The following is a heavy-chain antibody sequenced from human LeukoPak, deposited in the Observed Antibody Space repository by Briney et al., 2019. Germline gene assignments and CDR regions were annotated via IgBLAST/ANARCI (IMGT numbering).Heavy chain of an antibody. V-gene: IGHV3-48*03. D-gene: IGHD1-1*01. CDR3: ARDPDGTGPSDYFDY. Sequence: PGGSLRLSCAASGFTFSSYEMNWVRQAPGKGLEWVSYISTSGRTIYYADSVKGRFTISRDNAKNSLYLQMSSPRAEDTGVYYCARDPDGTGPSDYFDYWGQGTLVTVSS. CDR2: ISTSGRTI. J-gene: IGHJ4*02. CDR1: GFTFSSYE.